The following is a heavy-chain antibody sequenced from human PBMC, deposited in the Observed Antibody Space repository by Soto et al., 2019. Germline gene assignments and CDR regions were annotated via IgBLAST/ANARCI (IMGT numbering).Heavy chain of an antibody. CDR2: INHSGST. V-gene: IGHV4-34*01. CDR1: GGSFSGYY. D-gene: IGHD3-10*01. Sequence: TSETLSLTCAVYGGSFSGYYWSWIRQPPGKGLEWIGEINHSGSTNYNPSLKSRVTISVDTSKNQFSLKLSSVTAADTAVYYCARGQSYYYGSGSYYHWGQGTLVT. CDR3: ARGQSYYYGSGSYYH. J-gene: IGHJ5*02.